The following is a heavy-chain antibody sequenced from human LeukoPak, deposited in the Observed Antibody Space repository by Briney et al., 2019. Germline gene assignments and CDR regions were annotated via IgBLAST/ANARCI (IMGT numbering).Heavy chain of an antibody. J-gene: IGHJ3*02. CDR1: GFTFSSYW. Sequence: GGSLRLSCAASGFTFSSYWMNWVRQAPGKGLVWVSRIASDGSSTTYADSVKGRFSISRDNSKNTLYLQMNSLRAEDTAVYYCAKAYNWNDGAFDIWGQGTMVTVSS. CDR3: AKAYNWNDGAFDI. D-gene: IGHD1-20*01. CDR2: IASDGSST. V-gene: IGHV3-74*01.